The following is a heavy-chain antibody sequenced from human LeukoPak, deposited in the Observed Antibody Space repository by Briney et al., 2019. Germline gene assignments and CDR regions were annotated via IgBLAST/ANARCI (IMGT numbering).Heavy chain of an antibody. D-gene: IGHD3-10*01. CDR1: GFTFSSYW. V-gene: IGHV3-7*01. CDR3: ARQLREGAFDI. CDR2: IKQDGSEK. J-gene: IGHJ3*02. Sequence: GGSLRLSCAAPGFTFSSYWMSWVRQAPGKGLEWVANIKQDGSEKYYVDSVKGRFTISRDNAKNSLYLQMNSLRAEDTAVYYCARQLREGAFDIWGQGTMVTVSS.